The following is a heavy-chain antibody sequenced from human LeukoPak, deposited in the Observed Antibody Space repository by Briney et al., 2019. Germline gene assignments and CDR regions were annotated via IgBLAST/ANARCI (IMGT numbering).Heavy chain of an antibody. Sequence: GGSLRLSCAASGFTFSSYWMSWVRQAPGKGLEWVASINQDGSEKYYVDSVKGRFTISRDNAKNSLYLQMNSLGAEDTAVYYCARDPDGGNTLDYWGQGTLVTVSS. CDR1: GFTFSSYW. D-gene: IGHD4-23*01. V-gene: IGHV3-7*01. CDR2: INQDGSEK. CDR3: ARDPDGGNTLDY. J-gene: IGHJ4*02.